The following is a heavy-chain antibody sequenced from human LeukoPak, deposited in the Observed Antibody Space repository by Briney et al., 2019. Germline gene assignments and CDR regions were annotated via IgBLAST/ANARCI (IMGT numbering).Heavy chain of an antibody. CDR2: ISGSDRHYIT. D-gene: IGHD4-23*01. CDR1: GFTFSTFA. J-gene: IGHJ4*02. Sequence: GGSLRLSCAASGFTFSTFAISWVRQAPGTGLEGVSAISGSDRHYITFYTDSVKGRFTISRDNSKNTVYLQMNSLRAGDTAVYYCAKEKGGTSGVDYWGQGTLVTVSS. CDR3: AKEKGGTSGVDY. V-gene: IGHV3-23*01.